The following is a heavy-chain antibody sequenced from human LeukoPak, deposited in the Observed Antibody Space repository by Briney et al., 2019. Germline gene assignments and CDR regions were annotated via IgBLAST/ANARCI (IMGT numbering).Heavy chain of an antibody. D-gene: IGHD4-23*01. CDR2: IKQDGSEK. CDR1: GSTFSSYW. J-gene: IGHJ4*02. Sequence: PGGSLRLSCAASGSTFSSYWMSWVRQAPGKGLEWVANIKQDGSEKYYVDSVKGRFTISRDNAKNSLYLQMNSLRAEDTAVYYCAREELRGVVTYFDYWGQGTLVTVSS. V-gene: IGHV3-7*01. CDR3: AREELRGVVTYFDY.